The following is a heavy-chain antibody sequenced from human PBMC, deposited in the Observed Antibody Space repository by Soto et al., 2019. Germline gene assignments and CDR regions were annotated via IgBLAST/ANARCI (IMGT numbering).Heavy chain of an antibody. CDR3: ARVRRVGGGDYYYYGMDV. J-gene: IGHJ6*02. CDR1: GGTFSSYA. Sequence: ASVKVSCKASGGTFSSYAISWVRQAPGQGLEWMGGINPIFGTANYAQKFQGRVTITADKSTSTAYMELSSLRSEDTAVYYCARVRRVGGGDYYYYGMDVWGQGTTVTVSS. D-gene: IGHD2-15*01. V-gene: IGHV1-69*06. CDR2: INPIFGTA.